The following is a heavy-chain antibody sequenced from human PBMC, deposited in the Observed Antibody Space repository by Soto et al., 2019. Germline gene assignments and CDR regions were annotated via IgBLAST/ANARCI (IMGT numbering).Heavy chain of an antibody. Sequence: ASVQVSCKASGYSFSDYDINWVRQATGQGPEWMGWMNPNSGNTGYAQKFQGRVTMTRNTSINTAYMELSSPGSEDTAVYYCARDNRYKWNVEGWFDRRGKGTRVTVSS. J-gene: IGHJ5*02. V-gene: IGHV1-8*01. CDR2: MNPNSGNT. D-gene: IGHD1-20*01. CDR3: ARDNRYKWNVEGWFDR. CDR1: GYSFSDYD.